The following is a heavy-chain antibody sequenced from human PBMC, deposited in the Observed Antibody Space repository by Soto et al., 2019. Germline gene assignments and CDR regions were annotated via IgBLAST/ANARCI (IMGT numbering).Heavy chain of an antibody. J-gene: IGHJ4*02. CDR1: GFTVSSNY. V-gene: IGHV3-53*01. CDR3: ARDTLGGAYDFRH. D-gene: IGHD3-3*01. CDR2: ISSDGST. Sequence: GGSLRLSCAASGFTVSSNYMSWVRQAPGKGLEWVSVISSDGSTYYADSVKGRFTISRDNSKNTLYLEMNSLRAGDTAVYYCARDTLGGAYDFRHGGQGTLVTVSS.